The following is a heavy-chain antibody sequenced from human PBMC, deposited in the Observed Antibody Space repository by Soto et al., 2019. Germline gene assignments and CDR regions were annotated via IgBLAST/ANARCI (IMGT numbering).Heavy chain of an antibody. D-gene: IGHD2-2*01. Sequence: PSETLSLTCNVSGGSISSGDYSWSWVRQAPGRGLEWLGYIYRSCSSFFNQSLRSRLTMSVDTAKNQFCLSLSSVTAADTALYYCGRGLGYCSTTTCTEDWFDPWGPGIQVPVSS. J-gene: IGHJ5*02. CDR3: GRGLGYCSTTTCTEDWFDP. CDR1: GGSISSGDYS. CDR2: IYRSCSS. V-gene: IGHV4-30-2*01.